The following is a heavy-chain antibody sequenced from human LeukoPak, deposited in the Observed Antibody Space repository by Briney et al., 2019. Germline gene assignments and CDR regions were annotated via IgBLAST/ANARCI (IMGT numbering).Heavy chain of an antibody. CDR1: GFSLSNYW. V-gene: IGHV3-7*01. Sequence: PGGSLRLSCAASGFSLSNYWMTWVRQAPGKGLEWVAGIKRDGSEKYYVDSVKGRFTISRDNTKNSLSLQMNSLRADDTAVYFCARRSHLSIDYRGQGTLVTVSS. CDR3: ARRSHLSIDY. J-gene: IGHJ4*02. D-gene: IGHD2/OR15-2a*01. CDR2: IKRDGSEK.